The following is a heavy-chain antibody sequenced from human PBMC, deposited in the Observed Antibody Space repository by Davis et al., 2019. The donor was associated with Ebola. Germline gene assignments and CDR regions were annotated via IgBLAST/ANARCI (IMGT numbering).Heavy chain of an antibody. CDR2: ISSSSSYI. D-gene: IGHD6-13*01. Sequence: PGGSLRLSCAASGFTFSSYSMNWVRQAPGKGLEWVSSISSSSSYIYYADSVKGRFTISRDNAKNSLYLQMNSLRAEDTAVYYCARAYSSSWSLLSGYWGQGTLVTVSS. CDR3: ARAYSSSWSLLSGY. V-gene: IGHV3-21*01. J-gene: IGHJ4*02. CDR1: GFTFSSYS.